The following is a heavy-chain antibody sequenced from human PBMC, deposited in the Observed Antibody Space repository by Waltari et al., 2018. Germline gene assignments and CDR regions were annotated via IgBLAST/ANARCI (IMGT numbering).Heavy chain of an antibody. D-gene: IGHD5-12*01. CDR3: ARDRGYAIDY. V-gene: IGHV4-38-2*02. CDR2: IYHSGST. J-gene: IGHJ4*02. CDR1: GYSISSGYY. Sequence: QVQLQESGPGLVKPSETLSLTCAVSGYSISSGYYWGWIRQPPGKGLEWIGSIYHSGSTYYNPSLKSRVTIAVDTSKNQFSLKLSSVTAADTAVYYCARDRGYAIDYWGQGTLVTVSS.